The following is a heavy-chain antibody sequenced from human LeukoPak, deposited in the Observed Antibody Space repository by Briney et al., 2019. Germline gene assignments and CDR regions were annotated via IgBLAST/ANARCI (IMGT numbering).Heavy chain of an antibody. CDR2: IYTSGST. J-gene: IGHJ4*02. CDR3: ARALAGGPIDY. Sequence: SSQTQSLTCTVSGGSISSGSYYWSWIRQPAGKGLEWIGRIYTSGSTNYNPSLKSRVTISVDTSKNQFSLKLSSVTAADTAVYYCARALAGGPIDYWGQGTLVTVSS. V-gene: IGHV4-61*02. D-gene: IGHD6-19*01. CDR1: GGSISSGSYY.